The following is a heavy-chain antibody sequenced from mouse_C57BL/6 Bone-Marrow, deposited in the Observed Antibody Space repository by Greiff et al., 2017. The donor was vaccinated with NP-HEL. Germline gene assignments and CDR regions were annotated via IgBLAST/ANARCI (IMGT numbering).Heavy chain of an antibody. Sequence: QVQLQQSGAELVRPGTSVKVSCKASGYAFTNYLIEWVKQRPGQGLEWIGVFSPGSGGTNYNEKFKGKATLTADKSSSTAYMQLSSLTSEDSAVYFCARGYYGSSYGFAYWGQGTLVTVSA. V-gene: IGHV1-54*01. CDR3: ARGYYGSSYGFAY. CDR2: FSPGSGGT. J-gene: IGHJ3*01. CDR1: GYAFTNYL. D-gene: IGHD1-1*01.